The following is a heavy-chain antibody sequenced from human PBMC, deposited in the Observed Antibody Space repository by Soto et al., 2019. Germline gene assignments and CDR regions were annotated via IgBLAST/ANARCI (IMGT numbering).Heavy chain of an antibody. J-gene: IGHJ4*02. V-gene: IGHV4-34*01. Sequence: KASETLSLTCAVYGGSFSGYYWSWIRQPPGKGLEWIGEINHSGSTNYNPSLKSRVTTSVDTSKNQFSLKLSSVTAADTAVYYCARGGNGYYYENYFDYWGQGTLVTVSS. D-gene: IGHD3-22*01. CDR1: GGSFSGYY. CDR2: INHSGST. CDR3: ARGGNGYYYENYFDY.